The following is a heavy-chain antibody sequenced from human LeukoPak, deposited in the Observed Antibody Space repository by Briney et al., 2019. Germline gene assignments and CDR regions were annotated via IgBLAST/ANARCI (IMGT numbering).Heavy chain of an antibody. CDR1: GFTFSTYS. CDR3: ASPPGFRSSWYLFDI. V-gene: IGHV3-21*01. D-gene: IGHD6-13*01. J-gene: IGHJ3*02. CDR2: ISSSSTYI. Sequence: GGSLRLSCAASGFTFSTYSMNWVRQAPGKGLEWVSSISSSSTYIYYADSVKGRFTISRDNAKNSLYLQMNSLRAEDTAVYYCASPPGFRSSWYLFDIWGQGTMVTVSS.